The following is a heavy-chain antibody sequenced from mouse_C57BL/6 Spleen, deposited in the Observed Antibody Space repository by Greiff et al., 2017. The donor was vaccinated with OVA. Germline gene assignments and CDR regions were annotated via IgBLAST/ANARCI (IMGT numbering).Heavy chain of an antibody. Sequence: EVKVVESGGGLVKPGGSLKLSCAASGFPFSDYGMHWVRQAPEKGLAWVAYISRGSSTIYYADTVKGRFTISRANAKNTPFLQMTSLRSEDTAMYYCARRGSGIHYAMDYWGQGTSVTVSS. D-gene: IGHD1-1*01. V-gene: IGHV5-17*01. J-gene: IGHJ4*01. CDR3: ARRGSGIHYAMDY. CDR1: GFPFSDYG. CDR2: ISRGSSTI.